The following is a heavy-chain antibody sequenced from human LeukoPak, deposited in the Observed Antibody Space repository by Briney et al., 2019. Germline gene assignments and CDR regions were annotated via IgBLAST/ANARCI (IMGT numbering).Heavy chain of an antibody. CDR1: GYTFTSYG. CDR2: ISAYNGNT. V-gene: IGHV1-18*01. D-gene: IGHD6-19*01. Sequence: ASVKVSCKASGYTFTSYGISRVRQAPGQGLEWMGWISAYNGNTNYAQKLQGRVTMTTDTSTSTAYMELRSLRSDDTAVYYCARDSPNPLYSSGWYVFDYWGQGTLVTVSS. CDR3: ARDSPNPLYSSGWYVFDY. J-gene: IGHJ4*02.